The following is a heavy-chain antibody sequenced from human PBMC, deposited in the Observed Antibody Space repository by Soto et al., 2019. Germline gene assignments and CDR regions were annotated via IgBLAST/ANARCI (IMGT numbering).Heavy chain of an antibody. CDR1: GFTFSDYS. CDR2: ISSDGSAI. V-gene: IGHV3-48*01. J-gene: IGHJ4*02. CDR3: ARGSGTCAY. Sequence: EVQLVESGGGLVQPGGSLRLSCEASGFTFSDYSMNWVRQAPGKGLEWVSYISSDGSAIHYADSVKGRFTISRDNAKNSLYLQMNSLRAEDTAVYYGARGSGTCAYWGQGTLVTVSS. D-gene: IGHD2-8*02.